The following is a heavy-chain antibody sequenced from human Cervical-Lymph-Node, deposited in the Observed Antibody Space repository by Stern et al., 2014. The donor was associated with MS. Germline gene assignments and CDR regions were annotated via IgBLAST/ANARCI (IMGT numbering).Heavy chain of an antibody. CDR2: ISPIFGTA. V-gene: IGHV1-69*01. CDR3: ARGELKEGLVRGMDV. Sequence: QVQLVESGAEVKKPGSSVKVSCQASGGTFSSYAISWVRQAPGQGLEWLGGISPIFGTAKYAQKVQARATITAAESKSTVYTELSSLRSEDTAVYYCARGELKEGLVRGMDVWGQGTTVTVSS. CDR1: GGTFSSYA. D-gene: IGHD1-26*01. J-gene: IGHJ6*02.